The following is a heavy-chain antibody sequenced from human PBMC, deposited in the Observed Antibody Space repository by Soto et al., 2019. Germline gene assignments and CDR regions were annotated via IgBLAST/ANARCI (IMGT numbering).Heavy chain of an antibody. D-gene: IGHD3-22*01. CDR2: ISYDGSNK. Sequence: GGSLRLSCAASGFTFSSYAMHWVRQAPGKGLEWVAVISYDGSNKYYADSVKGRFTISRDNSKNTLYLQMNSLRAEDTAVYYCARVPYYYGSSGYPPTDYWGQGTLVTVSS. J-gene: IGHJ4*02. CDR1: GFTFSSYA. CDR3: ARVPYYYGSSGYPPTDY. V-gene: IGHV3-30-3*01.